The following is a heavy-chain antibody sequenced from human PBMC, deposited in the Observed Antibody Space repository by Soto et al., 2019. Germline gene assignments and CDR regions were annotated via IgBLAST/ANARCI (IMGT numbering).Heavy chain of an antibody. Sequence: TETLSLTCTVPGDSITSNYWSWIRQSPGKGLEWMGYVHNSGSSYYNPSLGSRVTISLDTAKNQFSLRLTSVTAADKAIYYCERSGLCSGARCRPDHWRQGIRVSVS. J-gene: IGHJ4*02. CDR2: VHNSGSS. V-gene: IGHV4-59*08. CDR1: GDSITSNY. CDR3: ERSGLCSGARCRPDH. D-gene: IGHD2-15*01.